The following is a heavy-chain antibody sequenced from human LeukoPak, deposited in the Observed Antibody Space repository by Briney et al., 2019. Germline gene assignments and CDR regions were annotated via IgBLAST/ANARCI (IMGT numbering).Heavy chain of an antibody. CDR3: ARQGYSAYEILDY. D-gene: IGHD5-12*01. CDR2: IYYSGST. CDR1: GRSLGSDY. Sequence: PSETLSLTCTVSGRSLGSDYWSWIRQPPGKGLEWIGYIYYSGSTNYSPSLKSRVTISVDTSKNQFSLKLSSVTAADTAVYYCARQGYSAYEILDYWGQGTLVTVSS. V-gene: IGHV4-59*08. J-gene: IGHJ4*02.